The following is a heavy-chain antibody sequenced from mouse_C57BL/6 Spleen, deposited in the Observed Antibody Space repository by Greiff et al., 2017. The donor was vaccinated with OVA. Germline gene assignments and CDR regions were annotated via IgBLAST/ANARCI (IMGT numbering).Heavy chain of an antibody. CDR1: GYTFTSYW. CDR3: ARYDYDFDY. D-gene: IGHD2-4*01. CDR2: IHPNSGST. J-gene: IGHJ2*01. V-gene: IGHV1-64*01. Sequence: QVQLQQPGAELVQPGASVKLSCKASGYTFTSYWMHWVKQRPGQGLEWIGMIHPNSGSTTYNEKFKSKATLTVDKDSSTADMQLRSLAAEASSVYYSARYDYDFDYWGQGTTLTVSS.